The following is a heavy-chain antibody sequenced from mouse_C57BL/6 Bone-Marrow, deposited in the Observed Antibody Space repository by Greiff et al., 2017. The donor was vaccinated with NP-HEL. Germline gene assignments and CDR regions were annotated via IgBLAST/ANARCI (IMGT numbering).Heavy chain of an antibody. V-gene: IGHV1-69*01. CDR3: ARGTVVARRYFDV. CDR1: GYTFTSYW. Sequence: QVQLQQPGAELVMPGASVKLSCKASGYTFTSYWMHWVKQRPGQGLEWIGEIDPSDSYTNYNQKFKGKSTLTVDKSSSTAYMQLSSLTSEDSAVYYCARGTVVARRYFDVWGTGTTVTVSS. D-gene: IGHD1-1*01. J-gene: IGHJ1*03. CDR2: IDPSDSYT.